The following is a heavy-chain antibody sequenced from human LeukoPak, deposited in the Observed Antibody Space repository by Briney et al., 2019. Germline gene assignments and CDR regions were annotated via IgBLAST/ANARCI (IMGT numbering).Heavy chain of an antibody. D-gene: IGHD3-9*01. CDR2: ISAYNGNT. CDR3: ARDRELRYFDWLAKSSPFDY. CDR1: GYTFTSYG. Sequence: ASVTVSCKASGYTFTSYGISWVRQAPGQGLEWMGWISAYNGNTNYAQKPQGRVTMTTDTSTSTAYMELRSLRSDDTAVYYCARDRELRYFDWLAKSSPFDYWGQGTLVTVSS. J-gene: IGHJ4*02. V-gene: IGHV1-18*01.